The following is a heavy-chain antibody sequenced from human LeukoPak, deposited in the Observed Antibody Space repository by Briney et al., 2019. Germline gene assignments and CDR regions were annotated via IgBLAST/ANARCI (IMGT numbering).Heavy chain of an antibody. Sequence: ASVKVSCKASGYTFTSYDINWVRQAPGQGLEWMGWMNPNSGNTAYAQKFQGRVTMTRNTSISTAYMELSNLRSEDTAVYYCAREPIVGATRYWFDPWGQGTLVTVSS. CDR1: GYTFTSYD. CDR3: AREPIVGATRYWFDP. J-gene: IGHJ5*02. D-gene: IGHD1-26*01. V-gene: IGHV1-8*01. CDR2: MNPNSGNT.